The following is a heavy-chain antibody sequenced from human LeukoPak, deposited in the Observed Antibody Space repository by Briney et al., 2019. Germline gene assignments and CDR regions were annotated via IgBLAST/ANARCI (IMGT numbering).Heavy chain of an antibody. V-gene: IGHV3-7*01. D-gene: IGHD6-13*01. CDR3: ARDAAGYDP. Sequence: GGSLRLSCAASGFTFNTFWMSWVRQTPGKGLEWVADIKEDGTKKYYVDSVKGRFTISRDNAENSLYLQMNSLRAEDTAVYYCARDAAGYDPWGQGTLVTVSS. J-gene: IGHJ5*02. CDR2: IKEDGTKK. CDR1: GFTFNTFW.